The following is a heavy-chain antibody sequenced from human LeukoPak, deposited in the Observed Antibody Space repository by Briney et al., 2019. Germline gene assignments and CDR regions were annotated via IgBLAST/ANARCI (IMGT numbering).Heavy chain of an antibody. Sequence: GESLKISCEVSGYSFTNYWIGWVRQMPGKGLEWMGIIYPGDSDTRYSPSFQGQVTISADKSISTAYLQWSSLKASDTAMYYCARSSIAAAERYYYMDVWGKGTTVTISS. CDR3: ARSSIAAAERYYYMDV. V-gene: IGHV5-51*01. D-gene: IGHD6-13*01. CDR1: GYSFTNYW. J-gene: IGHJ6*03. CDR2: IYPGDSDT.